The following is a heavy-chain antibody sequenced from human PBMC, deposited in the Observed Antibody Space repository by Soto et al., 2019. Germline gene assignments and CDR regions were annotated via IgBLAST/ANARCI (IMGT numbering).Heavy chain of an antibody. J-gene: IGHJ4*02. CDR1: GFTFSSYG. CDR2: ISYDGSNK. CDR3: AKPYYDFWSGYYS. V-gene: IGHV3-30*18. Sequence: ESGGGVVQPGRSLRLSCAASGFTFSSYGMHWVRQAPGKGLEWVAVISYDGSNKYYADSVKGRFTISRDNSKNTLYLQMNSLRAEDTAVYYCAKPYYDFWSGYYSWGQGTLVTVSS. D-gene: IGHD3-3*01.